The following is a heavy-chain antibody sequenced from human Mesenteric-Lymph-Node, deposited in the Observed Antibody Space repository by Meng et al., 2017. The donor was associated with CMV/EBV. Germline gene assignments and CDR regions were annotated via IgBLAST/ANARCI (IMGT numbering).Heavy chain of an antibody. CDR1: GFTCSGYV. J-gene: IGHJ5*01. V-gene: IGHV3-30*02. Sequence: GFTCSGYVMHWVRQAPGKGLEWVACIPYDGNNKYYSDSVKGRFTISRDNSKNTVYLQMNSLRPEDTATYHCAIDPHEFWNGKNWFESPGQGTLVTVSS. D-gene: IGHD1-1*01. CDR2: IPYDGNNK. CDR3: AIDPHEFWNGKNWFES.